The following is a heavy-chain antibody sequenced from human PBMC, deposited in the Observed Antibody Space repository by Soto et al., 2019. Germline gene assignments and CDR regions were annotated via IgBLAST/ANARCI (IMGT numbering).Heavy chain of an antibody. CDR1: GGSISSVGYY. V-gene: IGHV4-31*03. D-gene: IGHD3-3*01. J-gene: IGHJ3*02. CDR3: AREESGKRGGYVFDI. CDR2: IYYSGTT. Sequence: QVQLQESGPGLVKPSETLSLTCTVSGGSISSVGYYWSWIRQHPGEGLEWIGYIYYSGTTYHNPSLKSRATLSVNTSKNQFSLRLSSVTAADTAVYYCAREESGKRGGYVFDIWGQGTMVTVSS.